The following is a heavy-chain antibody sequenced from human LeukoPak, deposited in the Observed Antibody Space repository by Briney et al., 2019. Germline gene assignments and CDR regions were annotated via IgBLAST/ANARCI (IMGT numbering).Heavy chain of an antibody. Sequence: ASVKVSCKASGYTFTAYYMHWVRQAPGQGLEWMGWINPNSGGTNYAQKFQGRVTMTRDTSISTAYMELSRLRSDDTAVYYCARDLDDMTPEHPGYGMDVWGQGTTVTVSS. CDR2: INPNSGGT. V-gene: IGHV1-2*02. CDR3: ARDLDDMTPEHPGYGMDV. J-gene: IGHJ6*02. D-gene: IGHD3-9*01. CDR1: GYTFTAYY.